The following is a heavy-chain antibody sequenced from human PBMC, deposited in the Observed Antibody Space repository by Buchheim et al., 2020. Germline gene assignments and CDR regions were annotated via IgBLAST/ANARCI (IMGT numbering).Heavy chain of an antibody. V-gene: IGHV3-21*01. CDR2: ISSSSSYI. J-gene: IGHJ5*02. CDR3: AREGTYYDILTGYLPAGWFDP. CDR1: GFTFSSYS. Sequence: EVQLVESGGGLVKPGGSLRLSCAASGFTFSSYSMNWVRQAPGKGLEWVSSISSSSSYIYYADSVKGRFTISRDNAKNSLYLQMNSLRAEDTAVYYCAREGTYYDILTGYLPAGWFDPWGQGTL. D-gene: IGHD3-9*01.